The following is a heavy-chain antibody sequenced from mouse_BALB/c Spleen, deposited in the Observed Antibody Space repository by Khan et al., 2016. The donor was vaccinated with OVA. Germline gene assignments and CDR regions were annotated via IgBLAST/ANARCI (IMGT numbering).Heavy chain of an antibody. CDR3: ARWNYRYDGYFDY. J-gene: IGHJ2*01. CDR1: GDSITSGY. V-gene: IGHV3-8*02. Sequence: EVKLLESGPSLVKPSQTLSLTCSVTGDSITSGYWNWIRKFPGNKLEYMGYISSSDSTFYNPSLKSRISITRDTSKNQYYLQLNSVTTEDTATYYGARWNYRYDGYFDYWGQGTTLTVSS. CDR2: ISSSDST. D-gene: IGHD2-14*01.